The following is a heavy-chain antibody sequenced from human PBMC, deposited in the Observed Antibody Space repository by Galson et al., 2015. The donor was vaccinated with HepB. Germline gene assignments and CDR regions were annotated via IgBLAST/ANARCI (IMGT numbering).Heavy chain of an antibody. CDR1: GFTFDDYA. D-gene: IGHD3-10*01. J-gene: IGHJ6*02. CDR3: AKEGPYYYGSGSYSGLHYYGMDV. CDR2: ITWNSGAI. Sequence: SLRLSCAASGFTFDDYAMHWVRPAPGKGLEWVSGITWNSGAIGYADSVEGRLTISRDNAKNSLYLQMNSLRSEDTAIYYCAKEGPYYYGSGSYSGLHYYGMDVWGQGPTVTVSS. V-gene: IGHV3-9*01.